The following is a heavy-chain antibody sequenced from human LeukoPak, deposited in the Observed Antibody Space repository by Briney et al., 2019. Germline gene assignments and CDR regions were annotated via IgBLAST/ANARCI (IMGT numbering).Heavy chain of an antibody. CDR2: ISHTATGI. CDR3: FIGTFDI. CDR1: GFTFSTYA. V-gene: IGHV3-23*01. D-gene: IGHD4-17*01. Sequence: QTGGSLRLSCAASGFTFSTYAMTWVRQAPGKGPEWVSTISHTATGIFYADSVKGRFTISRDNPKNTLYLQMNSLYFCAKDPNGDFIGTFDIWGQGTMVTVSS. J-gene: IGHJ3*02.